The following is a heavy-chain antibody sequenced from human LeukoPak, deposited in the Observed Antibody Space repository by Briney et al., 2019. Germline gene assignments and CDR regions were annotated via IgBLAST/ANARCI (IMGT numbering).Heavy chain of an antibody. V-gene: IGHV3-30*18. CDR3: AKSVTIFGVVIDLYYYYYMDV. D-gene: IGHD3-3*01. CDR2: ISYDGSNK. J-gene: IGHJ6*03. CDR1: EFTFSSYG. Sequence: GGSLRLSCAASEFTFSSYGMHWVRQAPGKGLEWVAVISYDGSNKHYADSVKGRFTISRDNSKKTLYLQMNSLRAEDTAVYYCAKSVTIFGVVIDLYYYYYMDVWGKGTTVTVSS.